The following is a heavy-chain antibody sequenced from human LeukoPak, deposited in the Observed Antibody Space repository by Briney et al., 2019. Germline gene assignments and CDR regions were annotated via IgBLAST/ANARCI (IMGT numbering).Heavy chain of an antibody. D-gene: IGHD5-18*01. Sequence: GGSLRLSCAASGFTFSTYAMHWVRQAPGKGLEWVAVISYDGSSKYYADSVKGRFTISRDNSKNTLYMQMNSLRAEDTAVYYCAKDAPGYSSLSTDAFDVWGQGTMVTVSS. J-gene: IGHJ3*01. CDR1: GFTFSTYA. V-gene: IGHV3-30*04. CDR2: ISYDGSSK. CDR3: AKDAPGYSSLSTDAFDV.